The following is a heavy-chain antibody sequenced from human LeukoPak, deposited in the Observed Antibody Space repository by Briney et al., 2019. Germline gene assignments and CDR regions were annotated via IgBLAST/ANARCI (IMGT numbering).Heavy chain of an antibody. CDR3: AKSPITMIVVVRKGYYFDY. D-gene: IGHD3-22*01. J-gene: IGHJ4*02. CDR1: GFTFSSYA. Sequence: PGGSLRLSCAASGFTFSSYAMHWVRQAPGKGLEWVAVISYDGSNKYYADSVKGRFTISRDNSKNTLYLQMNSLRAEDTAVYYCAKSPITMIVVVRKGYYFDYWGQGTLVTVSS. V-gene: IGHV3-30-3*02. CDR2: ISYDGSNK.